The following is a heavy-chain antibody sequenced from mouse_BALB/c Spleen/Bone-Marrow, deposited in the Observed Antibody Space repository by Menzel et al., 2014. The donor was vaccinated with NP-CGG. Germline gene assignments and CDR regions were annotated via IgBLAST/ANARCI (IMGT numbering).Heavy chain of an antibody. CDR2: INPYNGGT. CDR1: GYSFTGYT. J-gene: IGHJ2*01. V-gene: IGHV1-18*01. Sequence: EVQLQESGPELVKPGASMKISCKASGYSFTGYTMNWVKQSHGKNLEWIGLINPYNGGTSYNQKFKGKATLTVDKSSSTAYMEPLSLTSEDSAVYYCASNYGINYYFDYWGPGTTLTVSS. CDR3: ASNYGINYYFDY. D-gene: IGHD1-1*01.